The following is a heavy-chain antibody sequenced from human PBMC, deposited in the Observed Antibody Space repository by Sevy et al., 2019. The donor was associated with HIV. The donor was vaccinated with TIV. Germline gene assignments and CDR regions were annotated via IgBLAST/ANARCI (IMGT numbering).Heavy chain of an antibody. Sequence: GGSLRLSCAASGFTFSTYSMNWVRQAPGKGLEWVSSISNGSSYIYYADSVKGRFTISRDNAKNSLYLQMNSLRAEDTAVYYCARVWYNYGTNDYWGQGTLVTVSS. D-gene: IGHD3-10*01. CDR3: ARVWYNYGTNDY. V-gene: IGHV3-21*01. CDR1: GFTFSTYS. J-gene: IGHJ4*02. CDR2: ISNGSSYI.